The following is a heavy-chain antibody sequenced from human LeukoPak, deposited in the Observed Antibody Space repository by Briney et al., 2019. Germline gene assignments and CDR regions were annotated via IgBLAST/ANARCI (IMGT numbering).Heavy chain of an antibody. CDR1: GGSISSSSYS. Sequence: PSETLSLTCTVSGGSISSSSYSWGWIRQPPGKGLEWIGSIYYSGSTNYNPSLKSRVTISVDTSKNQFSLKLSSVTAADTAVYYCARVGGTGYSSSWYAAYWGQGTLVTVSS. CDR2: IYYSGST. CDR3: ARVGGTGYSSSWYAAY. J-gene: IGHJ4*02. V-gene: IGHV4-39*07. D-gene: IGHD6-13*01.